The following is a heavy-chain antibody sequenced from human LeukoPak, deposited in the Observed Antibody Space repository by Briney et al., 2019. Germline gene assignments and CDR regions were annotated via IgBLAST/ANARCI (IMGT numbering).Heavy chain of an antibody. V-gene: IGHV1-46*01. Sequence: ASVMVSCKASGYTFTSYYMHWVRQAPGQGLEWMGIINPFGDSTTYAQRFQGRVTMTRDTSTGTVYMELSSLRSEDTAVYYCARDRYYGSGTFDYWGQGTLVTVSS. J-gene: IGHJ4*02. CDR1: GYTFTSYY. D-gene: IGHD3-10*01. CDR3: ARDRYYGSGTFDY. CDR2: INPFGDST.